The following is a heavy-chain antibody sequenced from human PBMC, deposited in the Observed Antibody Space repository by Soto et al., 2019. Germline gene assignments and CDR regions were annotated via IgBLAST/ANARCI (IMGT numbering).Heavy chain of an antibody. J-gene: IGHJ4*02. CDR2: IWYDGSNK. V-gene: IGHV3-33*01. Sequence: GGSLRLSCAASGFIFSNYGMHWVRQAPGKGLEWVALIWYDGSNKYYVDSVKGRVTISRDNAKNSVYLHMSSLRAEDTAVYYCARDPFFGALDFWGLGTLVTVSS. D-gene: IGHD3-16*01. CDR1: GFIFSNYG. CDR3: ARDPFFGALDF.